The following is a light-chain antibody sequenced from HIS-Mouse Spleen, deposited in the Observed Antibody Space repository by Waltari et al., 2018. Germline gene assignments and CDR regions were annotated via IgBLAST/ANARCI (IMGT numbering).Light chain of an antibody. CDR2: RNN. V-gene: IGLV1-47*01. J-gene: IGLJ3*02. CDR1: SSNLGRNY. CDR3: AAWDDSLSGPV. Sequence: QPVLTQPPSASGTPGQRVTISFSGSSSNLGRNYVYWYQQLPGTAPKLLIYRNNQRPSGVPDRFSGSKSGTSASLAISGLRSEDEADYYCAAWDDSLSGPVFGGGTKLTVL.